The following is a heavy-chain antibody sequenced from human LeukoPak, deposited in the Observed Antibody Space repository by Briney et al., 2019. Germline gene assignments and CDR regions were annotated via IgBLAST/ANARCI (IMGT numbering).Heavy chain of an antibody. D-gene: IGHD3-22*01. CDR3: ARDHDSSGYYPYNWFDP. V-gene: IGHV1-18*01. CDR1: GYTFTSYG. J-gene: IGHJ5*02. Sequence: ASVKVSCKASGYTFTSYGISWVRQAPGQGLEWMGWISAYNGNTNYAQKLQGSVTMTTDTSTSTAYMELRSLRSDDTAVYYCARDHDSSGYYPYNWFDPWGQGTLVTVSS. CDR2: ISAYNGNT.